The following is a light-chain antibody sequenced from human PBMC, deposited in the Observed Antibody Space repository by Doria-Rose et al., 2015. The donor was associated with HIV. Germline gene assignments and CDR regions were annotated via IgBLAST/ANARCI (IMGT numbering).Light chain of an antibody. Sequence: TQSPESLGMSLGAWATLNCKSNQSLLYTSKNYLAWYQQKPGQPAKLLIYWASTRQSEVPVRFSGSGSATDFTLTISSLEAEDVAVYYCQQYYDTPSFGPGTTVDIK. CDR3: QQYYDTPS. CDR2: WAS. J-gene: IGKJ3*01. CDR1: QSLLYTSKNY. V-gene: IGKV4-1*01.